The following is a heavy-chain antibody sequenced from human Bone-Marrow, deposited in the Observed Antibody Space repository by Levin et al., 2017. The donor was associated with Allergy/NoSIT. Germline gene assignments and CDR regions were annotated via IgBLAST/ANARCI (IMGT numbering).Heavy chain of an antibody. J-gene: IGHJ4*02. V-gene: IGHV1-69*13. CDR2: IIPILGSA. CDR1: GGTLSTFG. D-gene: IGHD5-12*01. Sequence: ASVKVSCKATGGTLSTFGITWVRQAPGQGLEWMGGIIPILGSAEYAQKFQDRITIIADESTNTAYMDVSRLTSEDTAVYYCARDESSDTGYDLWGQGTLVTVSS. CDR3: ARDESSDTGYDL.